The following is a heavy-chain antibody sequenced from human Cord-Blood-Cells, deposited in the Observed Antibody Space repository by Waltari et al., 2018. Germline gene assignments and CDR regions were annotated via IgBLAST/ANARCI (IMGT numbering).Heavy chain of an antibody. CDR1: GGSFRGYY. CDR3: ARRDIVATIDY. CDR2: INHSGST. J-gene: IGHJ4*02. D-gene: IGHD5-12*01. Sequence: QVQLQQWGAGLLKPSETLSLTCAVYGGSFRGYYWSWIRQPPGQGLEWIGEINHSGSTNYNQSLKSRVTISVDTSKNQFSLKLSSVTAADTAVYYCARRDIVATIDYWGQGTLVTVSS. V-gene: IGHV4-34*01.